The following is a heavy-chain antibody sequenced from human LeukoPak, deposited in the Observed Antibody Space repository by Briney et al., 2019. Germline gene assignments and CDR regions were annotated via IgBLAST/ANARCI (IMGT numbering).Heavy chain of an antibody. J-gene: IGHJ4*02. CDR1: GYTFTSYG. CDR2: ISAYNGNT. D-gene: IGHD3-10*01. Sequence: ASVKVSCKASGYTFTSYGISWVRQAPGQGLEWMGWISAYNGNTNYAQKLQGRVTMTTDTSTSTAYMELRSLRSDDTAVYYCARVVTGLWFGKSVDYWGQGTLVTVSS. V-gene: IGHV1-18*04. CDR3: ARVVTGLWFGKSVDY.